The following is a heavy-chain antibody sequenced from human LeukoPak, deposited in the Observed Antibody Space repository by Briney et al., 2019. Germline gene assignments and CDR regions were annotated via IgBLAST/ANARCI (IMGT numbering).Heavy chain of an antibody. CDR1: GGSISSSSYY. Sequence: SENLSLTCTVSGGSISSSSYYWGWIRQPPGKGLEWIGSIYYSGSTYYNPSLKSRVTISVDTSKNQFSLKLSSVTAADTAVYYCAPIGVTFGGVIAYDAFDIWGQGTMVTVSS. J-gene: IGHJ3*02. CDR2: IYYSGST. D-gene: IGHD3-16*02. CDR3: APIGVTFGGVIAYDAFDI. V-gene: IGHV4-39*07.